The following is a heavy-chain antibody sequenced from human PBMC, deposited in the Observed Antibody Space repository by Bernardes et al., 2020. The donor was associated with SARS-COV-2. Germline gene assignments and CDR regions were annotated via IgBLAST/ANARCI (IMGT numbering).Heavy chain of an antibody. CDR3: ARVVKGGVIVYYFDY. D-gene: IGHD3-16*02. CDR1: GGSISSGGYY. V-gene: IGHV4-31*03. J-gene: IGHJ4*02. Sequence: SKTLYLTCTVSGGSISSGGYYWSWIRQHPGTGLEWIGYIYYSGSTYYNPSLKSRVTISVDTSKNQFSLKLSSVTAADTAVYYCARVVKGGVIVYYFDYWGQGTLVTVSS. CDR2: IYYSGST.